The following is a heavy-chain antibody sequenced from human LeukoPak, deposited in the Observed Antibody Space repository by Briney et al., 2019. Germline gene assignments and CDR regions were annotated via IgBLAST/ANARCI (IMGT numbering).Heavy chain of an antibody. D-gene: IGHD3-22*01. J-gene: IGHJ4*02. V-gene: IGHV3-30*18. CDR3: AKDRGRWASSGYYYPRNY. Sequence: GGSLRLSCAASGFTFSSYGMHWVRQAPGKGLEWVAVISYDGSNKYYADSVKGRVTISRDNAKNSLYLQMNSLRAEDTAVYYCAKDRGRWASSGYYYPRNYWGQGTLVTVSS. CDR1: GFTFSSYG. CDR2: ISYDGSNK.